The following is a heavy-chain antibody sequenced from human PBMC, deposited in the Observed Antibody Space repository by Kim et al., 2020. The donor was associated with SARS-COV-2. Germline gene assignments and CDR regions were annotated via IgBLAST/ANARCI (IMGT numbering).Heavy chain of an antibody. CDR1: GGSISSGGYY. D-gene: IGHD3-10*01. CDR3: ARDTNFRYYYGSGSWYGMDV. CDR2: IYYSGST. Sequence: SETLSLTCNVSGGSISSGGYYWSWIRQHPGKGLEWIGYIYYSGSTYYNPSLKSRVTISVDTSKNQFSLKLSSVTAADTAVYYCARDTNFRYYYGSGSWYGMDVWGQGTTVTVSS. V-gene: IGHV4-31*03. J-gene: IGHJ6*02.